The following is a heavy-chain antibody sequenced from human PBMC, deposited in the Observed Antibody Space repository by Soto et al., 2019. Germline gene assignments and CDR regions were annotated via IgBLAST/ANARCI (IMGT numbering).Heavy chain of an antibody. CDR1: GFTFSSYA. Sequence: EVQLLESGGGLVQPGGSLRVSCAASGFTFSSYAMSWVRQAPGKGLEWVSAISGSGGSTYYADSVKGRFTISRDNSKNTLYLQMNSLRAEDTAGYDCAKDNGMIVVVSHFDYWGQGTLVTVSS. J-gene: IGHJ4*02. CDR2: ISGSGGST. CDR3: AKDNGMIVVVSHFDY. D-gene: IGHD3-22*01. V-gene: IGHV3-23*01.